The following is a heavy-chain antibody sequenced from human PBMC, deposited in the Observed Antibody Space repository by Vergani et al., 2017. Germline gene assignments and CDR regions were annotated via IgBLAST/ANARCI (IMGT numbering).Heavy chain of an antibody. Sequence: QLLESGGGLIQPGGSLRLSCATSGFTLSNYDMQWIRQGPGKGLEFVAFIQFDGSNQYYADSVKGRFTLTRDFSKNTLYLQMNSLRTDDKTTYYCAKHFRGWGIDYGGQGTQVIVSS. J-gene: IGHJ4*02. CDR3: AKHFRGWGIDY. CDR1: GFTLSNYD. CDR2: IQFDGSNQ. D-gene: IGHD3-16*01. V-gene: IGHV3-30*02.